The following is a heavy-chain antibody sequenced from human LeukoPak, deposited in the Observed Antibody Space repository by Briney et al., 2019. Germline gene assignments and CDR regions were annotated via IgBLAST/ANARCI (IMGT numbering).Heavy chain of an antibody. CDR3: ATSYDSSGCD. CDR2: IKPDGSLQ. V-gene: IGHV3-7*01. Sequence: QPGGSLRLSCTASGFIFSSFWMAWVRQAPGKGLEWVANIKPDGSLQFYGDSVKGRFTIPRDNAKNSLYLQMNNLRAEDTALYYCATSYDSSGCDWGQGTLVTVSS. D-gene: IGHD3-22*01. J-gene: IGHJ4*02. CDR1: GFIFSSFW.